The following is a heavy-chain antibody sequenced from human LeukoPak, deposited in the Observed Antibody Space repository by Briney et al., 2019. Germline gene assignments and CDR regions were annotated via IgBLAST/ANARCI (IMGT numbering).Heavy chain of an antibody. V-gene: IGHV3-7*01. CDR3: SGRDSSRSPRAY. CDR2: IKPDGSEK. J-gene: IGHJ4*02. Sequence: PGGSLRLSCATSGLTFIDFWMNWVRQAPRRGLEWVANIKPDGSEKYYVDSVKGRFAISRDNAKNEVYLEMNSLRAEDTGVYYCSGRDSSRSPRAYWGQGTLVSVSS. D-gene: IGHD2-2*01. CDR1: GLTFIDFW.